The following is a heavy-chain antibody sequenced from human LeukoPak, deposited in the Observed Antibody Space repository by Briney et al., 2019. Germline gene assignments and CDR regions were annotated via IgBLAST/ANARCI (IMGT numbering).Heavy chain of an antibody. V-gene: IGHV4-31*02. D-gene: IGHD3-22*01. J-gene: IGHJ4*02. Sequence: SWIRQHPGKGLEWIGYIYYSGSTYYNPSLKSRVTISVDTSKNQFSLKLSSVTAADTAVYYCARGQDYYDSSGYYYVYWGQGTLVTVSS. CDR2: IYYSGST. CDR3: ARGQDYYDSSGYYYVY.